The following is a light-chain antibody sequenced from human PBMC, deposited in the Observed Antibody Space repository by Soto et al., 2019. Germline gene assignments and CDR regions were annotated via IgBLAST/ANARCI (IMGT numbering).Light chain of an antibody. J-gene: IGLJ1*01. CDR2: QVT. Sequence: QSGLAQPGSGCGSPGQSITISCTGSSSDIASFNYVSWYQQYPGKAPKLLIYQVTSRASGGSHRVSGSKFGDTASLTISGLQPEAEAEYYCNSYSSSTFHVFGTGTKVTVL. CDR3: NSYSSSTFHV. CDR1: SSDIASFNY. V-gene: IGLV2-14*01.